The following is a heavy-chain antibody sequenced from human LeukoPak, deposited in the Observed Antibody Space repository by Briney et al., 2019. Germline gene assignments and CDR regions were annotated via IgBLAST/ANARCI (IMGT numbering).Heavy chain of an antibody. J-gene: IGHJ5*02. V-gene: IGHV4-34*01. D-gene: IGHD3-22*01. CDR2: INHSGST. CDR3: ARERWKYYYDSSYNWCDP. CDR1: GGSFSGYY. Sequence: PSETLPLTCAVYGGSFSGYYWSWIRQPPGKGLEWIGEINHSGSTNYNPSLKSRVTISLDTSKNQFSLKLSSVTAADTAVYYCARERWKYYYDSSYNWCDPGGQGTLVTVS.